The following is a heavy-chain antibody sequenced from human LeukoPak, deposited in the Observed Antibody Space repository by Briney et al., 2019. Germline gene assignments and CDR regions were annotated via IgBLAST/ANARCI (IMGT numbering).Heavy chain of an antibody. CDR1: GFTFTTYW. Sequence: GESLRLSCAASGFTFTTYWMTWVRQASGKGLEWVGRIRSKANNYATQYAESVKGRFTISRDDSKNTAYLQMNSLKADDTALYYCTTIDEVNRKLDYWGQGTLVTVSS. V-gene: IGHV3-73*01. J-gene: IGHJ4*02. D-gene: IGHD1-14*01. CDR2: IRSKANNYAT. CDR3: TTIDEVNRKLDY.